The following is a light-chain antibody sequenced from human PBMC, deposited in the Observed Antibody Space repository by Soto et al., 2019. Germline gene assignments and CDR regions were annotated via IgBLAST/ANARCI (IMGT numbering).Light chain of an antibody. Sequence: NFMLTQPHSVSESPGKTVTISCTRSSGSIASNYVQWYQQRPVSAPTTVIYEDNQRPSGVPDRFSGSIDSSSNSASLTISGLKTEDEADYYCQSYDSSKIYVVFGGGTKLTVL. CDR2: EDN. CDR1: SGSIASNY. V-gene: IGLV6-57*04. J-gene: IGLJ2*01. CDR3: QSYDSSKIYVV.